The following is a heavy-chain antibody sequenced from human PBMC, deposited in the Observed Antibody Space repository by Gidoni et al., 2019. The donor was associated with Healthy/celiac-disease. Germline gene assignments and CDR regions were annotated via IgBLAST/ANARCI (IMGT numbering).Heavy chain of an antibody. CDR1: GFTFSDHY. CDR3: ARVAIRDAFDI. Sequence: EVQLVESGGGLVQPGGSLRLSCAASGFTFSDHYMDWVRQAPGKGLEWVGRTRNKANSYTTEYAASVKGRFTISRDDSKNSLYLQMNSLKTEDTAVYYCARVAIRDAFDIWGQGTMVTVSS. CDR2: TRNKANSYTT. J-gene: IGHJ3*02. V-gene: IGHV3-72*01.